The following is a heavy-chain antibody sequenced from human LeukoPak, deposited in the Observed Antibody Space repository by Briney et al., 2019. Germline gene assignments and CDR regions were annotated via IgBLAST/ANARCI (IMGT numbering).Heavy chain of an antibody. Sequence: ASVKVSCKASGYTFTSYDINWVRQATGQGLEWMGWMNPNSGNTSYAQKFQGRVTMTRNTSISTAYMELSSLRSEDTAVYYCVMTGYSLDYWGQGTLVTVSS. CDR3: VMTGYSLDY. D-gene: IGHD3-9*01. CDR2: MNPNSGNT. J-gene: IGHJ4*02. CDR1: GYTFTSYD. V-gene: IGHV1-8*01.